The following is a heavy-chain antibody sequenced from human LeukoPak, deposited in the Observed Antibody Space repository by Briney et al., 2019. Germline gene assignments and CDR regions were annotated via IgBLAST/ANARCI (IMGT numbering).Heavy chain of an antibody. Sequence: VASVKVSCKASGGTFSSCAISWVRQAPGQGLEWMGGIIPIFGTADYAQKFQGRVTITADESTSTAYMELSSLRSEDTAVYYCARGNGGISVKNWFDPWGQGTLVTVSS. CDR2: IIPIFGTA. J-gene: IGHJ5*02. CDR1: GGTFSSCA. CDR3: ARGNGGISVKNWFDP. V-gene: IGHV1-69*13. D-gene: IGHD4-23*01.